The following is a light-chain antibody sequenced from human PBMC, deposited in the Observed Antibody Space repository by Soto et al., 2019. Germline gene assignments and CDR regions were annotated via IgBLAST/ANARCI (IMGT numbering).Light chain of an antibody. CDR1: QSIASW. CDR3: QQYDTYPYT. V-gene: IGKV1-5*01. Sequence: DIQMTQSPSTLSASAGDRVTISCRASQSIASWLAWYQQKAGKAPNLLIYDASSLESGVPSRFSGSGSGTEFTLTISSLQPDDYTSYYCQQYDTYPYTFGQGTKREI. CDR2: DAS. J-gene: IGKJ2*01.